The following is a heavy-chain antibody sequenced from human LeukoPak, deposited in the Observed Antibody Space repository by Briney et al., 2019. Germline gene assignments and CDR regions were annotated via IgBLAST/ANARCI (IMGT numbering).Heavy chain of an antibody. CDR3: ARVRRGVPIYDAFDI. CDR1: GYTFTSYD. CDR2: MNPNRGNT. Sequence: ASVTVSCTASGYTFTSYDINWVRQAAGQGLEWMGWMNPNRGNTGYAKKFPGRVTMTRNTSISTAYMELSSLRSEDTAVYYCARVRRGVPIYDAFDIWGQGTMVTVSS. V-gene: IGHV1-8*01. J-gene: IGHJ3*02. D-gene: IGHD2-8*01.